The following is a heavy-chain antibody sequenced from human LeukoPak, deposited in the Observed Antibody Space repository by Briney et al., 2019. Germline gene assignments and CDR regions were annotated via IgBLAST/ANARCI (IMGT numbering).Heavy chain of an antibody. CDR3: ARAAPSGYCFDY. V-gene: IGHV1-2*02. Sequence: GASVKVSCKASGYTFTGYYMHWVRQAPGQGLEWMGWINPNSGGTNYAQKFQGRITMTRDTSISTAYMELSRLRSDDTAVYYCARAAPSGYCFDYWGQGTLVTVSS. J-gene: IGHJ4*02. D-gene: IGHD3-22*01. CDR1: GYTFTGYY. CDR2: INPNSGGT.